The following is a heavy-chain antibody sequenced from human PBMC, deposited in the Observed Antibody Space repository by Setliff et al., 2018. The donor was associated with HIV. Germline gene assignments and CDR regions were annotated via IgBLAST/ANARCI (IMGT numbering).Heavy chain of an antibody. D-gene: IGHD1-26*01. J-gene: IGHJ4*02. Sequence: GASVKVSCKTSGYTFSSYGIRWVRQAPGQGLEWMGWISAFSGNTKYAQKLQGRVTMTTDTSTTTAYMELRSLTSDNTAVYYCARDSTQHSGSYSGYWGQGTLVTVSS. CDR3: ARDSTQHSGSYSGY. CDR1: GYTFSSYG. CDR2: ISAFSGNT. V-gene: IGHV1-18*01.